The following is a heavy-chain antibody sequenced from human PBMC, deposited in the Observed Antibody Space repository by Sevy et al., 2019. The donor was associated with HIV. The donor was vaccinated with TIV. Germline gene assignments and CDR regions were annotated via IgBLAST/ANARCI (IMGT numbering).Heavy chain of an antibody. J-gene: IGHJ6*03. CDR2: IKQDGSEK. V-gene: IGHV3-7*01. Sequence: GGSLRLSCAASGFTFSSYWMSWVRQAPGKGLEWVANIKQDGSEKYYVDSVKGRFTISRDNAKNSLYLQMNSLRAEDTAEYYCAGDFRSDRLSGVVIILDMDVWGKGTTVTVSS. CDR1: GFTFSSYW. CDR3: AGDFRSDRLSGVVIILDMDV. D-gene: IGHD3-3*01.